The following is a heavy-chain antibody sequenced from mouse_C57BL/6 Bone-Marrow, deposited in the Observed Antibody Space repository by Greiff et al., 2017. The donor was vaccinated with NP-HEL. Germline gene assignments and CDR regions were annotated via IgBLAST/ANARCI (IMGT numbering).Heavy chain of an antibody. CDR1: GFTFSDYG. V-gene: IGHV5-17*01. Sequence: DVMLVESGGGLVKPGGSLKLSCAASGFTFSDYGMHWVRQAPEKGLEWVAYISSGSSTIYYADTVKGRFTISRDNAKNTLFLQMTSLRSEDTAMYYCATLTPEFAYWGQGTLVTVSA. J-gene: IGHJ3*01. CDR2: ISSGSSTI. CDR3: ATLTPEFAY.